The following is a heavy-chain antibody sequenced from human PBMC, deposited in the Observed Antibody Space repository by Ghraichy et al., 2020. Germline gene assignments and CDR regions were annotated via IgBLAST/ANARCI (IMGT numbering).Heavy chain of an antibody. CDR2: VYYSGNT. Sequence: SETLSLTCNVSYGYINSGTYYWSWIRQPPGKGLEWIGYVYYSGNTNYNPSLKSRVSMSLDTSKDQFSLRLTSLTAADTAVYFCVRAGDYQSFDYWGQGMLVTVSS. CDR1: YGYINSGTYY. J-gene: IGHJ4*02. CDR3: VRAGDYQSFDY. V-gene: IGHV4-61*01. D-gene: IGHD4-17*01.